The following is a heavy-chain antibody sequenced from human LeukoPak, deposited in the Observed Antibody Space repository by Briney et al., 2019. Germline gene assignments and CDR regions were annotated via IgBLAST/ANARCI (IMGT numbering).Heavy chain of an antibody. V-gene: IGHV1-2*02. J-gene: IGHJ4*02. CDR3: ARDQSNAYSTFDY. Sequence: SVKVSCKASGYTFTGYYMHWVRQAPGQGLEWMGWINPNSGGTNYAQKFQGRVTMTRDTSISTAYMELSRLRSDDTAVYYCARDQSNAYSTFDYWGQGTLVTVSS. CDR2: INPNSGGT. D-gene: IGHD2-15*01. CDR1: GYTFTGYY.